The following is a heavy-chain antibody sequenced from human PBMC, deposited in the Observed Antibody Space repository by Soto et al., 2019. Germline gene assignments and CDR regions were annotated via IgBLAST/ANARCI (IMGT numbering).Heavy chain of an antibody. J-gene: IGHJ4*02. CDR2: VNHRGSS. CDR1: GGSISGYY. V-gene: IGHV4-34*01. Sequence: ETLSLTCAVYGGSISGYYWSWIRQPPGKGLEWIGEVNHRGSSNYNPSLKSRVTISVDTSKNQFSLKLTSVTAADTAVYYCARGLLMRGYSGYSVFGHWGQGTLVTVSS. D-gene: IGHD5-12*01. CDR3: ARGLLMRGYSGYSVFGH.